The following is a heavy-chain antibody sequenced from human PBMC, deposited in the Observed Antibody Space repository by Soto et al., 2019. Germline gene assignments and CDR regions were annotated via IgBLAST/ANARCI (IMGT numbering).Heavy chain of an antibody. CDR3: ARGDTAMVMPGSWIVYYGMDV. CDR2: IWYDGSNK. V-gene: IGHV3-33*01. CDR1: GFSFSSYG. Sequence: PGGSLRLSCAASGFSFSSYGMHWVRQAPGKGLEWVAVIWYDGSNKYYADSVKGRFTISRDNSKNTLYLQMNSLRAEDTAVYYCARGDTAMVMPGSWIVYYGMDVWGQGTTVTVSS. J-gene: IGHJ6*02. D-gene: IGHD5-18*01.